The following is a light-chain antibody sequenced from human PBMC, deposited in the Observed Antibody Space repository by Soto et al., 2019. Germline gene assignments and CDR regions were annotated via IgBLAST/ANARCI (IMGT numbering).Light chain of an antibody. CDR1: QSVRRY. CDR2: DAS. V-gene: IGKV3-11*01. J-gene: IGKJ5*01. CDR3: QQRHMWPIT. Sequence: ILLTQSPSTLSLSPGERATLSCRASQSVRRYLAWYQQKPGQAPRLLIYDASSRTTGVPERFSGSGSGTDFTLTISSLEPEDSAVYYCQQRHMWPITFGQGTRLEIK.